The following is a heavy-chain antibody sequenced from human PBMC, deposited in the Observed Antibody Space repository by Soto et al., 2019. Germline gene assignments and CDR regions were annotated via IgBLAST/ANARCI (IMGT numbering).Heavy chain of an antibody. CDR1: GYSFSDYY. J-gene: IGHJ6*02. V-gene: IGHV1-2*02. CDR2: INPKSGSR. D-gene: IGHD6-19*01. CDR3: ARDQSPPSAWPGIGV. Sequence: ASVKVSCKASGYSFSDYYMHWVRQAPGQGLEWMGMINPKSGSRNYAQKFQGRVTMTRDTSMSTAYMDLNRLRYEDTAVYYCARDQSPPSAWPGIGVWGQGTTVTVSS.